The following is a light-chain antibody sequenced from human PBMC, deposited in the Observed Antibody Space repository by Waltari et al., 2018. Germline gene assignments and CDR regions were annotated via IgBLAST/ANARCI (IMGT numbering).Light chain of an antibody. CDR2: DAS. Sequence: DIQMTRSPSSLSASVGDRVTITCQASQDIRENLNWFQQKPGKAPQVLIFDASKSQAVVPSRFSGSGSGTDFAFTISSLQPEDIGTYYCQQYASLPLTFGGGTRVEIK. V-gene: IGKV1-33*01. CDR3: QQYASLPLT. CDR1: QDIREN. J-gene: IGKJ4*01.